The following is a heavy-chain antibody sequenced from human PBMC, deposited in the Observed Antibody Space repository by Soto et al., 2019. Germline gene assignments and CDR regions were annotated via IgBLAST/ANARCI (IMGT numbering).Heavy chain of an antibody. J-gene: IGHJ6*03. CDR1: GFTFSSYG. Sequence: GGSLRLSCAASGFTFSSYGMHWVRQAPGKGLEWVAYITYGGSNKYYADSVKGRFTISRDNAKNTLYLQMNSLRAEDTAVYYCARGGYCSSTTCPHYYMDVWGKGTTVTVAS. D-gene: IGHD2-2*01. CDR2: ITYGGSNK. CDR3: ARGGYCSSTTCPHYYMDV. V-gene: IGHV3-30*03.